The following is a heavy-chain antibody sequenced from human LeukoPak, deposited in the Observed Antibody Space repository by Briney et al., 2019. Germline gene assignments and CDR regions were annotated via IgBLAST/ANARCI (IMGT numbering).Heavy chain of an antibody. CDR2: INHSRST. CDR3: ARGSVVVPAHRTSKRNWFDP. Sequence: PSETLSLTCAVYGGSFSGYYWSWIRQPPGKGLEWIGEINHSRSTNYNPSLKSRVTISVDTSKNQFSLKLSSVTAADTAVYYCARGSVVVPAHRTSKRNWFDPWGQGTLVTVSS. CDR1: GGSFSGYY. J-gene: IGHJ5*02. D-gene: IGHD2-2*01. V-gene: IGHV4-34*01.